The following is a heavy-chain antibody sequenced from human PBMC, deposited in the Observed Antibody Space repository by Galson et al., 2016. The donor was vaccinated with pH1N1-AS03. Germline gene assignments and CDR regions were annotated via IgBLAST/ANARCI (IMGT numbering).Heavy chain of an antibody. V-gene: IGHV3-30*02. Sequence: SLRLSCAASGFSFSSYGMHWARQAPGKGLEWVAFIPYDGNNKYYSDSVKGRFTIYRDNSKNTVYLQMNSMRAEDTSVYYCAKDHSNFYGMDVWGQGTTVTVS. CDR1: GFSFSSYG. J-gene: IGHJ6*02. CDR2: IPYDGNNK. D-gene: IGHD4-11*01. CDR3: AKDHSNFYGMDV.